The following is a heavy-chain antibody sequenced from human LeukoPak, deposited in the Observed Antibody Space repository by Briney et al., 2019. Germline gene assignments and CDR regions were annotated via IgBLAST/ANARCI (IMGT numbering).Heavy chain of an antibody. D-gene: IGHD1-1*01. Sequence: GGSLRLSCAASGFIFSSYSMNWVRQAPGKGLEWVSYISSSSSTIYYAGSVKGRFTISRDNAKNSLYLQMNSLRDEDTAVCYCAREVRSYNWYWDYWGQGTLVTVSS. CDR1: GFIFSSYS. J-gene: IGHJ4*02. CDR2: ISSSSSTI. V-gene: IGHV3-48*02. CDR3: AREVRSYNWYWDY.